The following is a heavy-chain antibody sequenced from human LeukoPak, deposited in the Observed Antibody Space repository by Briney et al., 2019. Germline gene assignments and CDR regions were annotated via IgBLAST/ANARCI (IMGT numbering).Heavy chain of an antibody. D-gene: IGHD5-24*01. V-gene: IGHV1-46*01. Sequence: ASVKVSCKASGYTFTSYGISWVRQAPGQGLEWMGIITPTDGKTGYAQRFQGRVTVTRDTSTNTVYMELSSLTSEDTAIYYCARDYNWSYDYWGQGTLVTVSS. CDR1: GYTFTSYG. CDR2: ITPTDGKT. CDR3: ARDYNWSYDY. J-gene: IGHJ4*02.